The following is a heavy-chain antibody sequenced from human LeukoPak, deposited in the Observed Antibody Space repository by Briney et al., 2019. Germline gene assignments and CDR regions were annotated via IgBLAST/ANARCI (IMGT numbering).Heavy chain of an antibody. CDR1: GFTFSSYG. D-gene: IGHD6-19*01. V-gene: IGHV3-23*01. CDR3: AKGSGWAYFDY. Sequence: GGSLRLSCAASGFTFSSYGMGWVRQAPGKGLEWVSSISGGGETTYYADSVKGRFTISRDNSKNTLYLQMNSLRAEDTALYYCAKGSGWAYFDYWGQGTLVTVSS. J-gene: IGHJ4*02. CDR2: ISGGGETT.